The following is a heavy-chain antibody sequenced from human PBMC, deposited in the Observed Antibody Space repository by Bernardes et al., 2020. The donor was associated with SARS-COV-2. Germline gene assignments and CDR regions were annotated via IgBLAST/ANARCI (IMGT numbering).Heavy chain of an antibody. D-gene: IGHD6-25*01. CDR3: ARGEAGIEDL. V-gene: IGHV4-34*01. CDR1: GGSFSTYY. CDR2: IDPSGST. J-gene: IGHJ5*02. Sequence: SKTLSLTCAVYGGSFSTYYGSWIRQSPGKGLEWIGEIDPSGSTNYNPSLKSRVTISLDTSKDHLSLNLASVTAADSAVYYCARGEAGIEDLWGQGTLVTVSS.